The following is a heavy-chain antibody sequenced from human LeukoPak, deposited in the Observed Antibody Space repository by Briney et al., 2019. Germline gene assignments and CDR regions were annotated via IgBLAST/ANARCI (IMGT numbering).Heavy chain of an antibody. J-gene: IGHJ2*01. D-gene: IGHD3-10*01. V-gene: IGHV4-34*01. Sequence: PSETLSLTCAVYGGSFSGYYWSWIRQPPGKGLEWIGEINHSGSTNYNPSLKSRVTISVDTSKNQFSLKLSSVTAADTAVYYCARVAGGPLGSWYFDLWGRGTLVTVSS. CDR2: INHSGST. CDR3: ARVAGGPLGSWYFDL. CDR1: GGSFSGYY.